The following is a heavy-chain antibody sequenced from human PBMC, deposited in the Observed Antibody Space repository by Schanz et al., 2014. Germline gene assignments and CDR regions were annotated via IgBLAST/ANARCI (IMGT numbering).Heavy chain of an antibody. CDR3: ARGGYGSGSYREFDY. D-gene: IGHD3-10*01. CDR2: INHGGST. Sequence: QVQLQQWGAGLLKPSETLSLTCAVYGGSFSSNYWSWIRQPPGKGLEWIAEINHGGSTNYNPSLKSRVTISLATSKNHFSLKLRSVTAADTAVYYCARGGYGSGSYREFDYWGQGTLVTVSS. J-gene: IGHJ4*02. V-gene: IGHV4-34*02. CDR1: GGSFSSNY.